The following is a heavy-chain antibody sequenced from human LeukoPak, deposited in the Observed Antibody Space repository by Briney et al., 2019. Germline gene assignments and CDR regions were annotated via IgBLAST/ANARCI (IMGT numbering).Heavy chain of an antibody. CDR2: IYSDGST. V-gene: IGHV3-66*01. CDR1: GFTVSSNY. J-gene: IGHJ4*02. CDR3: ARDYYDSSGYYGSHLFDY. D-gene: IGHD3-22*01. Sequence: GGSLRLSCAASGFTVSSNYMSWVRQAPGKGLEWVSIIYSDGSTYYADSVKGRFTISRDNSKNTLYLQMNSLRAEDTAVYYCARDYYDSSGYYGSHLFDYWGQGTLVTVSS.